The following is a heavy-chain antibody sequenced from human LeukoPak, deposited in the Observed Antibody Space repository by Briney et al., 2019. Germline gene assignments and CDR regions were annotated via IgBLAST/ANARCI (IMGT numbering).Heavy chain of an antibody. CDR2: IYTSGNT. Sequence: SETLSLTCTVSGGSIRSYYGSWIRQPAGKGLEWIGRIYTSGNTYYNASLKSQVSISIDTSKNQFSLRPTSVTAADTAVYYCARQTGSGLFILPGGQGTLVTVSS. CDR3: ARQTGSGLFILP. CDR1: GGSIRSYY. V-gene: IGHV4-4*07. D-gene: IGHD3/OR15-3a*01. J-gene: IGHJ4*02.